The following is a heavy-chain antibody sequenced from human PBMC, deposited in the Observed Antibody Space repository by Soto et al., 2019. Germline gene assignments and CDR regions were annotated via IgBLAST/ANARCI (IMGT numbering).Heavy chain of an antibody. CDR3: ARGLLTPLIAVAGTGGHWFDP. Sequence: ASVKVSCKASGYTFTSDDINWVRQATGQGLEWMGWMNPNSGNTGYAQKFQGRVTMTRNTSISTAYMELSSLRSEDTAVYYCARGLLTPLIAVAGTGGHWFDPWGQGTLVTVSS. J-gene: IGHJ5*02. D-gene: IGHD6-19*01. V-gene: IGHV1-8*01. CDR1: GYTFTSDD. CDR2: MNPNSGNT.